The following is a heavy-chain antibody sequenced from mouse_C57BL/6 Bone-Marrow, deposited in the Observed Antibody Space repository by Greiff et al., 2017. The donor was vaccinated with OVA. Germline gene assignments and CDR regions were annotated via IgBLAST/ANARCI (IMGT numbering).Heavy chain of an antibody. CDR1: GYTFTSYW. CDR2: IYPGNSDT. J-gene: IGHJ1*03. V-gene: IGHV1-5*01. Sequence: VQLQQSGTVLARPGASVKMSCKPSGYTFTSYWMHWVKQRPGQGLEWIGAIYPGNSDTSYNQKFKGKATLTAVTSASTAYMELSSLTNEDSAVYYCTRNYGSSPYWYFDVWGTGTTVTVSS. D-gene: IGHD1-1*01. CDR3: TRNYGSSPYWYFDV.